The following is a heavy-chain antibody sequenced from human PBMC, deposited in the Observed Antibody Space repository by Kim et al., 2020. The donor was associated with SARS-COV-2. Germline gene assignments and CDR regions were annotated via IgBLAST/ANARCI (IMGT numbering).Heavy chain of an antibody. CDR1: GGSISSSSYY. D-gene: IGHD3-16*02. CDR2: IYHSGST. J-gene: IGHJ4*02. CDR3: ARQALRELSYLDY. Sequence: SETLSLTCTASGGSISSSSYYWGWIRQPPGKGLEWIGSIYHSGSTYYNPSLKSRVTISVDTSQNQFSLKLSSVTAADTAVYYCARQALRELSYLDYWGQGALVTVSS. V-gene: IGHV4-39*01.